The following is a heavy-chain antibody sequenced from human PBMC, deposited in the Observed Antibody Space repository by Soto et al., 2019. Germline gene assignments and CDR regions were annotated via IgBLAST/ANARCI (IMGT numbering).Heavy chain of an antibody. J-gene: IGHJ6*02. CDR1: GYTFPDYW. CDR2: INPSESYT. Sequence: PGESLKISCKGSGYTFPDYWISWVRQLPGKGLERMGGINPSESYTHYSPPFQGHVTISADKSISTAFLQWSSLEASETAMYYCARLPRYYYYGMDVWGQGTTVTVSS. CDR3: ARLPRYYYYGMDV. V-gene: IGHV5-10-1*01.